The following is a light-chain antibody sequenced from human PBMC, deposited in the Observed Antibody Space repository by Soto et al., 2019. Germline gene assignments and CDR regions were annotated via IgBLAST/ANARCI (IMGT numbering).Light chain of an antibody. CDR3: QQRSSWPLLS. Sequence: EIVLTQSPATLSLSPGERATLSCRASQSVSNYLAWFQQKPGKAPRLLIYDASNRATCILARFSGSGSGTDFTLTSSRLEPEDFAVYYCQQRSSWPLLSFGGGTKVEI. CDR2: DAS. V-gene: IGKV3-11*01. J-gene: IGKJ4*01. CDR1: QSVSNY.